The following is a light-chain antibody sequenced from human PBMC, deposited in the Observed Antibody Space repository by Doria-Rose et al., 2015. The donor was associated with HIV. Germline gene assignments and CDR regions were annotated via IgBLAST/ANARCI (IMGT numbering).Light chain of an antibody. Sequence: TQSPLALSVTPGQPASISCRSSQSLVNSDGKTYLDWYLQKPGQAPQLLIYEVSNRFSGVPDRFSGSGSGTDFTLKISRVEPEDFGVYYCMQTILLPFTFGPGTTVDIK. CDR1: QSLVNSDGKTY. CDR3: MQTILLPFT. V-gene: IGKV2D-29*01. J-gene: IGKJ3*01. CDR2: EVS.